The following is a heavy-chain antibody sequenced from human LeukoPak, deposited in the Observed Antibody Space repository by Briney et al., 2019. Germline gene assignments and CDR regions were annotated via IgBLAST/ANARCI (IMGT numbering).Heavy chain of an antibody. J-gene: IGHJ3*02. CDR2: IYHREST. CDR1: GYSISNGYY. D-gene: IGHD3-16*02. CDR3: ARENYDYVWGSYRPGPHDAFDI. Sequence: PSETLSLTCSVSGYSISNGYYWGWIRQPPGKGLEWIGSIYHRESTYYNPSLKSRVTISVDTSKNQFSLKLSSVTAADTAVYYCARENYDYVWGSYRPGPHDAFDIWGQGTMVTVSS. V-gene: IGHV4-38-2*02.